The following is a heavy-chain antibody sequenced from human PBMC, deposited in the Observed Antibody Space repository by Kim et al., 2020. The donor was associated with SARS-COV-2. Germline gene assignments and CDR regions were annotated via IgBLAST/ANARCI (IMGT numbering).Heavy chain of an antibody. V-gene: IGHV3-21*01. CDR2: ISSSSVYI. Sequence: GGSLRLSCAASEFTFSSYSMNWVRQAPGKGLEWVSSISSSSVYIYYVDSVRGRFTTSRDNAKNSLYLQMNSLRAEDTAVYFCARDPSTDYYSGMDVWGQGTTVTVSS. CDR3: ARDPSTDYYSGMDV. J-gene: IGHJ6*02. CDR1: EFTFSSYS.